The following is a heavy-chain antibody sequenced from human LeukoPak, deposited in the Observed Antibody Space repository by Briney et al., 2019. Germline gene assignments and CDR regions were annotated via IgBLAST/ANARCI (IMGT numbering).Heavy chain of an antibody. CDR3: ARISLAFGMDV. V-gene: IGHV3-30-3*01. CDR2: ISYDANKQ. CDR1: GFTFSSYT. Sequence: GRFLRLSCAVSGFTFSSYTMHWVRQAPGKGLEWVALISYDANKQFQSDSVKGRFTISRDNSKNTLYLQMNSLRVEDTAVYYCARISLAFGMDVWGQGTTVIVSS. J-gene: IGHJ6*02. D-gene: IGHD3-16*01.